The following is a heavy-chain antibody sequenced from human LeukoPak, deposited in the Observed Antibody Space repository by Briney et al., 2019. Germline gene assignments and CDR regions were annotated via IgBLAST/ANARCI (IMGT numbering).Heavy chain of an antibody. D-gene: IGHD3-10*01. J-gene: IGHJ6*02. CDR1: GFTFSDYY. Sequence: GGSLRLSCAASGFTFSDYYMSWIRQAPGKGPEWVSYISSSGSTIYYADSVKGRFTISRDNAKNSLYLQMNSLRAEDTAVYYCARGDYYGSGTSLMDVWGQGTTVTVSS. CDR2: ISSSGSTI. CDR3: ARGDYYGSGTSLMDV. V-gene: IGHV3-11*01.